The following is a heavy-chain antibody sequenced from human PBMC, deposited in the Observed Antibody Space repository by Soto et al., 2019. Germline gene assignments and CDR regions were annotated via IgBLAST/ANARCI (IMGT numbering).Heavy chain of an antibody. Sequence: QVQLQESGPGLVKPSQTLSLTCTVSGGSIRSGGYFWSWIRQQPGKGLEWIGYIYYSGSTYCNPSLKSRVTISVDTSENQFSLKLSSVTAADTAVYYCARDSEWSFDYWGQGTLVTVSS. V-gene: IGHV4-31*03. J-gene: IGHJ4*02. CDR2: IYYSGST. CDR3: ARDSEWSFDY. D-gene: IGHD3-3*01. CDR1: GGSIRSGGYF.